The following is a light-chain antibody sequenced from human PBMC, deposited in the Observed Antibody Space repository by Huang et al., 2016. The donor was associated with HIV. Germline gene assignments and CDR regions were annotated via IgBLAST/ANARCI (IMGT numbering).Light chain of an antibody. J-gene: IGKJ2*01. CDR1: QGIGNS. CDR3: QQYHEWPRT. V-gene: IGKV3-15*01. Sequence: PGERATLSCRTSQGIGNSLAWYQLKPGQAPRLLIYETFIRASDIPARFSGGGSEIDFTLTISGLQSEDSAVYYCQQYHEWPRTFGQGTKVEIK. CDR2: ETF.